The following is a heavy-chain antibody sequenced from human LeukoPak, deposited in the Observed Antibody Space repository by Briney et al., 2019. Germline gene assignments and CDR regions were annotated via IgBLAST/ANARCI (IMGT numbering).Heavy chain of an antibody. CDR1: GGSISGYYY. V-gene: IGHV4-30-4*01. Sequence: SETLSLTCTVSGGSISGYYYWSWIRQPPGKGLEWIGYINYSGSTYYNPSLKSRLIISVDTSKNQFSLKLTSMTAADTAVYYCARQFYYDSESYYADYWGQGTLVTVSS. J-gene: IGHJ4*02. CDR3: ARQFYYDSESYYADY. CDR2: INYSGST. D-gene: IGHD3-22*01.